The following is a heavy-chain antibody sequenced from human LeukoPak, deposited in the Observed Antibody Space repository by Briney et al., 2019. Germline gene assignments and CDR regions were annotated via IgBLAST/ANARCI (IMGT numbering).Heavy chain of an antibody. J-gene: IGHJ4*02. Sequence: SETLSLTCAVYGGSFSGYYWSWIRQPPGKGLEWIGEINHSGSTNYNPSLKSRVTISVDTSKNQFSLKLSSVTAEDTAVYYCARVASGWIDNWGQGTLVTVSS. V-gene: IGHV4-34*01. CDR1: GGSFSGYY. CDR3: ARVASGWIDN. CDR2: INHSGST. D-gene: IGHD6-19*01.